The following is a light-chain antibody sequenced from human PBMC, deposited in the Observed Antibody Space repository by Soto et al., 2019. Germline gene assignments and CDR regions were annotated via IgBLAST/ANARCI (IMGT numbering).Light chain of an antibody. CDR1: QGISSY. Sequence: AIRMTQSPSSLSASTGDRVTITCRASQGISSYLAWYQQKPGKAPKLLIYAASTLQSGVPSRFSGSGSGTDFTFTISSLQPEDFATYYCQQYDNLPLIFGQGTRLEIK. J-gene: IGKJ5*01. CDR3: QQYDNLPLI. CDR2: AAS. V-gene: IGKV1-8*01.